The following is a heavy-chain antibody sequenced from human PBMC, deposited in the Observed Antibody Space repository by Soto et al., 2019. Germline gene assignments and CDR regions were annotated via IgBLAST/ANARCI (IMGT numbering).Heavy chain of an antibody. CDR3: ARAHRYYDYPDI. CDR2: IYYSETT. J-gene: IGHJ3*02. CDR1: GGSSSSWY. V-gene: IGHV4-59*08. Sequence: SETLSLTCTVAGGSSSSWYSNWIRQPPGRGLEWIGYIYYSETTNYNPSLKSRVQILVETFKNQFSLEVSSVTAADTAVYYCARAHRYYDYPDIWGQGTTVTVSS. D-gene: IGHD3-22*01.